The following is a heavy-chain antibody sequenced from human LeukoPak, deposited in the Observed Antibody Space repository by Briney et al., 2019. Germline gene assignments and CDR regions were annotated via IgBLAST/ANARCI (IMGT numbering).Heavy chain of an antibody. CDR2: INPNSGGT. D-gene: IGHD5-24*01. J-gene: IGHJ4*02. V-gene: IGHV1-2*02. CDR1: GYTFTGYY. Sequence: ASVKVSCKASGYTFTGYYMSWVRQAPGQGLEWMGWINPNSGGTNYAQKFQGRVTMTRDTSISTAYMELSRLRSDDTAVYYCARVRRDGYNLDDWGKGILVTACS. CDR3: ARVRRDGYNLDD.